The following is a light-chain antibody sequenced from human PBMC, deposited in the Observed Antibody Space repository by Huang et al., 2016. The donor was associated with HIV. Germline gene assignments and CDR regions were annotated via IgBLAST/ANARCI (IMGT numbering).Light chain of an antibody. CDR2: AAS. CDR3: QQYYSTPPIT. CDR1: QGISNS. Sequence: DIQMTQSPSSLSASVGDRVTITCRASQGISNSLAWYQQKPGKAPKLLLYAASRLKSGVPPRCSGSGSGTDYTLTISSLQPEDFATYYCQQYYSTPPITFGQGTRLEIK. J-gene: IGKJ5*01. V-gene: IGKV1-NL1*01.